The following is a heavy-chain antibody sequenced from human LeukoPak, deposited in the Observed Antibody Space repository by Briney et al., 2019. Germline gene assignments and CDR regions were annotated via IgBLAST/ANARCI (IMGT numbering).Heavy chain of an antibody. CDR3: ATDSNPRSGGDAFDI. V-gene: IGHV1-69-2*01. D-gene: IGHD3-16*01. Sequence: ASVKVSCKASGGTFSSYAISWVRQAPGQGLEWMGLIDPEDGETIYAEKFQGRVTITADTSTDTAYMELSSLRSEDAAVYYCATDSNPRSGGDAFDIWGQGTMVTVSS. J-gene: IGHJ3*02. CDR1: GGTFSSYA. CDR2: IDPEDGET.